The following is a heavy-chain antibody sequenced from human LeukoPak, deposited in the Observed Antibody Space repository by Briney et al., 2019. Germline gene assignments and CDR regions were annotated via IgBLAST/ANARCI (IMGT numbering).Heavy chain of an antibody. Sequence: GASVKISCEASGYTFTSQYIHWVRQAPGQGLEWMGKINPSGGSTSYAQKFQGRVTMTRDTSTSTVYRELSSLRSEDTAVYYCAREYYYDSSGYRLFFGMDVWGQGTTVTVSS. CDR1: GYTFTSQY. V-gene: IGHV1-46*01. CDR3: AREYYYDSSGYRLFFGMDV. J-gene: IGHJ6*02. CDR2: INPSGGST. D-gene: IGHD3-22*01.